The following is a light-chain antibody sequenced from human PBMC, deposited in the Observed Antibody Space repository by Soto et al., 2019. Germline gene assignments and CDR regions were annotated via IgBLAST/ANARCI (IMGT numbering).Light chain of an antibody. CDR3: SSYTSSTTPYV. Sequence: QSVLTQPASVSGSPGQSITISCTGTTSDVGGYNYVSWFQQHPGKAPKLIIYDVSDRPSGVSNRFSGSKSGNTASLTISGLQAEDEADYFRSSYTSSTTPYVCGTGTKVTVL. V-gene: IGLV2-14*01. CDR2: DVS. CDR1: TSDVGGYNY. J-gene: IGLJ1*01.